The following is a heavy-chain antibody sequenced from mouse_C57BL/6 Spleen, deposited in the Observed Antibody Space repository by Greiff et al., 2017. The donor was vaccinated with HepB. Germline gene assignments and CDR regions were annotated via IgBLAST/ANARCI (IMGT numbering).Heavy chain of an antibody. V-gene: IGHV1-76*01. J-gene: IGHJ3*01. D-gene: IGHD2-4*01. CDR2: IYPGSGNT. CDR1: GYTFTDYY. CDR3: ARSNDYDPAWFAY. Sequence: QVQLKESGAELVRPGASVKLSCKASGYTFTDYYINWVKQRPGQGLEWIARIYPGSGNTYYNEKFKGKATLTAEKSSSTAYMQLSSLTSEDSAVYFCARSNDYDPAWFAYWGQGTLVTVSA.